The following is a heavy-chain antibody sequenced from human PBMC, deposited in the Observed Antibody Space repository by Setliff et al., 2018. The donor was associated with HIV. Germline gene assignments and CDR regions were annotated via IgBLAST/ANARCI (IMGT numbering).Heavy chain of an antibody. Sequence: SETLSLTCTVSGASISSYYWSWVRQPPGKGLEWMGDIFHTGSSTYNPSLKSRVSLSVDTSKNQFSLRLSAVTAADTAVYYCASLTDYGGDSGSHWGQGTLVTVSS. J-gene: IGHJ4*02. D-gene: IGHD4-17*01. V-gene: IGHV4-59*01. CDR2: IFHTGSS. CDR3: ASLTDYGGDSGSH. CDR1: GASISSYY.